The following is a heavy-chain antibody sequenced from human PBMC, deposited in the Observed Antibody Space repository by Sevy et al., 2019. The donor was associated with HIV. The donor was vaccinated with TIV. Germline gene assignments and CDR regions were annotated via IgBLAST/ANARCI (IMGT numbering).Heavy chain of an antibody. D-gene: IGHD1-26*01. CDR3: ANAYSGSYSHSYLYALDV. V-gene: IGHV3-30*18. Sequence: GGSLRLSCIGSGFSFSYYGIHWVHQSPGKGLDWVALISHDGINEYYADSVKGRFTISRDNSKNTVYLEMNSLRNEDTAIYFCANAYSGSYSHSYLYALDVWGQGTTVTVSS. J-gene: IGHJ6*02. CDR1: GFSFSYYG. CDR2: ISHDGINE.